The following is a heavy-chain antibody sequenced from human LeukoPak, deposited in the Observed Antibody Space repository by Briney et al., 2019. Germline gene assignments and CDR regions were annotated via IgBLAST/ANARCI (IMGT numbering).Heavy chain of an antibody. V-gene: IGHV4-31*03. CDR3: ARSTGPSLTFDQ. CDR1: GGSISSGGYY. CDR2: IFSSGST. J-gene: IGHJ4*02. D-gene: IGHD2-8*02. Sequence: SETLSFTCTLSGGSISSGGYYWNWIRQHPGMGLEWIGYIFSSGSTYYNPSLKSRFTISVDTSKNQFSLKVSSVTAADTAVYYCARSTGPSLTFDQWGQGTLVTVSS.